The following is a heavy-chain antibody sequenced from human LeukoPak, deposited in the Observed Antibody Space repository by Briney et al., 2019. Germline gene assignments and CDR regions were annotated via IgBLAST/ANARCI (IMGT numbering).Heavy chain of an antibody. D-gene: IGHD3-22*01. Sequence: PGGSLRLSCAASGFTFSNAWMSWVRQAPGKGLEWVSVISSGGNTYYADSVKGRFTISRDNSKNTVFLQMNSLRAEDTAVYYCAREVRGYYFDYWGQGTLVTVSS. CDR1: GFTFSNAW. CDR2: ISSGGNT. CDR3: AREVRGYYFDY. J-gene: IGHJ4*02. V-gene: IGHV3-53*01.